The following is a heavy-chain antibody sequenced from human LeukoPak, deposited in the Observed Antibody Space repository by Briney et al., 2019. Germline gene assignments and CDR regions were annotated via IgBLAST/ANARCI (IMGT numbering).Heavy chain of an antibody. CDR1: VGSFSGYY. V-gene: IGHV4-34*01. D-gene: IGHD1-26*01. CDR3: ASFPPTTTTGY. J-gene: IGHJ4*02. Sequence: SETLSLTCAVYVGSFSGYYRRWIRQPPGRGLEWIGEINHSGSTNYNPSIKSRVTISIDPSKNQFSMKLSSVTAADTAVYYCASFPPTTTTGYWGQGTLVTVSS. CDR2: INHSGST.